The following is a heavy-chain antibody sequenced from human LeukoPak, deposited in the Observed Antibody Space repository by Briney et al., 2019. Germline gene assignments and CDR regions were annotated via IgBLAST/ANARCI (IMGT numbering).Heavy chain of an antibody. D-gene: IGHD3-3*01. J-gene: IGHJ5*02. CDR3: ARGKYFWSGPTYNWFDP. CDR2: INPSGGST. V-gene: IGHV1-46*01. CDR1: GYTFTSYY. Sequence: ASVKVSCKASGYTFTSYYMHWVRQAPGQGLEWMGIINPSGGSTSYAQKFQGRVTMTRDTSTSTVYMELSSLRSEDTAVYYCARGKYFWSGPTYNWFDPWGRGTLVTVSS.